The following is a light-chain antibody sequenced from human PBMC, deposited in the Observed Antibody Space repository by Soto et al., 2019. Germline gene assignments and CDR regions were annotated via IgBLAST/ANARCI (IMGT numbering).Light chain of an antibody. J-gene: IGLJ3*02. V-gene: IGLV1-40*01. CDR1: SSNIGAGYD. CDR3: QSYDSSLTGWV. CDR2: GNS. Sequence: QSVLTQPPSVSGAPGQRVTISCTGSSSNIGAGYDVHWYQQLPGTAPKLLIYGNSNRPSGVPDRFSGSKSGISASLAITGLQAEYEADYYCQSYDSSLTGWVFGGGTKLTVL.